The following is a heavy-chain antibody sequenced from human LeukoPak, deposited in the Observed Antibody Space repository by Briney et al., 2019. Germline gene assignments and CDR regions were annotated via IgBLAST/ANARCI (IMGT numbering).Heavy chain of an antibody. CDR1: GFTFIIFG. J-gene: IGHJ4*02. CDR2: IWYYGSDR. CDR3: ARDTTTLLEFDY. V-gene: IGHV3-33*01. D-gene: IGHD1-14*01. Sequence: GGSLRLSCAASGFTFIIFGMHCFPQAPGKGLEWVAFIWYYGSDRYYADSVKGRFTISRDNFKNTLYLQMNSLRAEDKAIYFCARDTTTLLEFDYWGQGTLVTVSS.